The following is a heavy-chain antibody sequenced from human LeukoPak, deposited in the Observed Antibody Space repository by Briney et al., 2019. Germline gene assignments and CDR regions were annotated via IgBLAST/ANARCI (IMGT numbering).Heavy chain of an antibody. D-gene: IGHD2-2*01. Sequence: GGSLRLSCAASGFTFSSYSMNWVRQAPGKGLEWVSSISSSSSYIYYADSVKGRFTISRDNAKNSLYLQMNSLRAEDTAVYYCASIGDIVVVPAGDYWGQGTLVTVSS. V-gene: IGHV3-21*01. J-gene: IGHJ4*02. CDR3: ASIGDIVVVPAGDY. CDR2: ISSSSSYI. CDR1: GFTFSSYS.